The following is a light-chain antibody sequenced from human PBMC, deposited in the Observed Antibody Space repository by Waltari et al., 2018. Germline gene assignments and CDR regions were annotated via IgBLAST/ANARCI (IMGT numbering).Light chain of an antibody. Sequence: DIQMTQSPSTLSASVGDRVIITCRASQSINSWLAWYQQKPGKAPKLLIYKGSDLESGVPSRFSGSRSGTEFTLTISSLQPDDFATYYCQQFNSFPWTFGQGTKVEI. CDR1: QSINSW. J-gene: IGKJ1*01. CDR2: KGS. CDR3: QQFNSFPWT. V-gene: IGKV1-5*03.